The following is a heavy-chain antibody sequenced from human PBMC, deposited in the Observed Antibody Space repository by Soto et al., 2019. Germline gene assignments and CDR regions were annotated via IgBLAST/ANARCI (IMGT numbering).Heavy chain of an antibody. J-gene: IGHJ6*03. CDR2: INHSGST. CDR1: GGPLSGYY. Sequence: SETLSLTCAVYGGPLSGYYWSWIRQPPGKGLEWIGEINHSGSTNYNPSLKSRVTISVDTSKNQFSLKLSSVTAADTAVYYCARGQRGVVLMVYAVPYMDVWGKGTTVTVSS. D-gene: IGHD2-8*01. V-gene: IGHV4-34*01. CDR3: ARGQRGVVLMVYAVPYMDV.